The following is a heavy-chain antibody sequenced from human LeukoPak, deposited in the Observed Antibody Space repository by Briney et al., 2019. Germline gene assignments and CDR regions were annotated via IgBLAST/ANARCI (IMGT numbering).Heavy chain of an antibody. Sequence: PSQTLFLTCTVSGDSISSGYSYWSWIRQPPGKGVEWIGNIYSSGNTYYNPSLKSLITMSVDTSKNQFSLKLTSVTAADTAVYYCAREYCSGGSCYSTAGMDVWGQGTTVTVSS. J-gene: IGHJ6*02. CDR2: IYSSGNT. V-gene: IGHV4-30-4*01. D-gene: IGHD2-15*01. CDR3: AREYCSGGSCYSTAGMDV. CDR1: GDSISSGYSY.